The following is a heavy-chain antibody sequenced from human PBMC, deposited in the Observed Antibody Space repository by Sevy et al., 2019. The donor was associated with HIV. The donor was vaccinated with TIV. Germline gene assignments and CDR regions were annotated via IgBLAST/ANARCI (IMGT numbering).Heavy chain of an antibody. Sequence: GGSLRLSCAVSGFTFSRFGMHWVRQAPGKGLEWVAVISYAGNDKHYAESVKGRFTISRDNSKNTLHLEMNSLRAEDTAVYYCARDQQITIVGEITDYYFSYGMDIWGQGTTVTVSS. CDR2: ISYAGNDK. J-gene: IGHJ6*01. CDR3: ARDQQITIVGEITDYYFSYGMDI. V-gene: IGHV3-30*04. CDR1: GFTFSRFG. D-gene: IGHD3-3*01.